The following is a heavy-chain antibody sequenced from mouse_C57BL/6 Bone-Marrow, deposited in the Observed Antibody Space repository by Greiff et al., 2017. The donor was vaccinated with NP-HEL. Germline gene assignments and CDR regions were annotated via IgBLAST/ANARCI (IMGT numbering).Heavy chain of an antibody. CDR1: GYTFTSYW. J-gene: IGHJ3*01. V-gene: IGHV1-55*01. D-gene: IGHD1-1*01. Sequence: QVQLQQPGAELVKPGASVKMSCKASGYTFTSYWITWVKQRPGQGLAWIGDIYPGSGSTNYNEKFKSKATLTVDTSSSTAYMQLSSLTSEDSAVYYCARKGAYYYGSSYEAYWGQGTLVTVSA. CDR2: IYPGSGST. CDR3: ARKGAYYYGSSYEAY.